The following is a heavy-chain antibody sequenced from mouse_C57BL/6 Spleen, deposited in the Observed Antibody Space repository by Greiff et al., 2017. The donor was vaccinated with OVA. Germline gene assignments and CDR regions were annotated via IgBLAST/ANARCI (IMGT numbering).Heavy chain of an antibody. J-gene: IGHJ2*01. Sequence: DVQLQESGPGLVKPSQSLSLTCSVTGYSITSGYYWNWIRQFPGNKLEWMGYISYDGSNNYNPSLKNRISITRDTSKNQFFLKLNSVTTEDTATYYCAKLGRYYFDYWGQGTTLTVSS. CDR3: AKLGRYYFDY. CDR1: GYSITSGYY. V-gene: IGHV3-6*01. D-gene: IGHD4-1*01. CDR2: ISYDGSN.